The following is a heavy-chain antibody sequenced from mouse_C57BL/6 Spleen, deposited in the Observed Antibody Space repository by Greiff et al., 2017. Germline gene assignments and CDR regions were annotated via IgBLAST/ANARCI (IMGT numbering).Heavy chain of an antibody. D-gene: IGHD2-3*01. CDR3: TRGGYDGYYVRAMDY. Sequence: EVKLVESGGGLVQPGGSMKLSCVASGFTFSNYWMNWVRQSPEKGLEWVAQIRLKSDNYATHYAESVKGRFTISRDDSKSSVYLQMNNLRAEDTGIYYCTRGGYDGYYVRAMDYWGQGTSVTVSS. CDR2: IRLKSDNYAT. CDR1: GFTFSNYW. J-gene: IGHJ4*01. V-gene: IGHV6-3*01.